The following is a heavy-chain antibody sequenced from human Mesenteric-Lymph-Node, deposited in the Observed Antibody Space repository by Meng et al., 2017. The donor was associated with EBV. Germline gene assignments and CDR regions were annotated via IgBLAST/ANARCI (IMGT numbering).Heavy chain of an antibody. D-gene: IGHD2-8*02. CDR3: ARSLVAIEIFDY. V-gene: IGHV7-4-1*02. CDR2: INTNTGNP. J-gene: IGHJ4*02. CDR1: GYTFTDKP. Sequence: QVHLVQSGSELKKPGXSVKNSCKASGYTFTDKPMNWVRQAPGQGLQWMGWINTNTGNPTYAQGFTGRFVFSLDTSVSTAYLQINSPKAEDTAVYYCARSLVAIEIFDYWGLGTLVTVSS.